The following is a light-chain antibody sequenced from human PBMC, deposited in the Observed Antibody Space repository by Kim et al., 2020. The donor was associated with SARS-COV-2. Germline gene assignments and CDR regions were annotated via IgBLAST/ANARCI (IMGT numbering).Light chain of an antibody. CDR1: KLGDTY. CDR3: QAWDSSSVL. V-gene: IGLV3-1*01. J-gene: IGLJ2*01. CDR2: QDA. Sequence: SYELTQPPSVSVSPGQTAIITCSGDKLGDTYASWYQQKPGQSPVLVIYQDANRPSGIPERFSGSNSGHTATLTISGTQPMDEANYHCQAWDSSSVLFGGG.